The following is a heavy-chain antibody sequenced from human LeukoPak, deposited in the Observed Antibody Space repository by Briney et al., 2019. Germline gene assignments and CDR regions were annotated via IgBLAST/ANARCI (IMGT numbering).Heavy chain of an antibody. CDR3: ARDTGYCSSTSCYGVLMDV. J-gene: IGHJ6*04. D-gene: IGHD2-2*01. CDR2: ISSSSSTI. CDR1: GFTVSSFG. V-gene: IGHV3-48*01. Sequence: GGSLRLSCAASGFTVSSFGMTWVRQAPGKGLEWVSYISSSSSTIYYADSVKGRFTISRDNAKNSLYLQMNSLRAEDTAVYHCARDTGYCSSTSCYGVLMDVWGEGTTVTVSS.